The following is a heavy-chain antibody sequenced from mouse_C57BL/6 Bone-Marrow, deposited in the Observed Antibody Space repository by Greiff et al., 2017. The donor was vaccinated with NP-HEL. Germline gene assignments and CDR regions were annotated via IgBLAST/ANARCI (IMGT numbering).Heavy chain of an antibody. Sequence: QVQLQQPGAELVMPGASVKLSCKASGYTFTSYWMHWVKQRPGQGLEWIGEIDPSDSYTNYNQKFKGKSTLTVDKSSSTAYMQLSSLTSEDSAVYYCARQLRVRGFAYWGQGTLVTVAA. D-gene: IGHD3-2*02. V-gene: IGHV1-69*01. CDR3: ARQLRVRGFAY. J-gene: IGHJ3*01. CDR2: IDPSDSYT. CDR1: GYTFTSYW.